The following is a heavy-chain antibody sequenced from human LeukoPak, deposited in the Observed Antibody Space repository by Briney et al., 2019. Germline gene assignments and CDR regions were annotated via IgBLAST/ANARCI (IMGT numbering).Heavy chain of an antibody. D-gene: IGHD2/OR15-2a*01. V-gene: IGHV3-23*01. CDR1: GFTFSSCA. CDR2: ISGSGGST. J-gene: IGHJ3*02. Sequence: GGSLRLSCAASGFTFSSCAMSWVRQAPGKGLEWVSAISGSGGSTYYADSVKGRFTISRDNSKNTLYLQMNSLRAEDTAVYYCAKAHTYLDAFDIWGQGTMVTVSS. CDR3: AKAHTYLDAFDI.